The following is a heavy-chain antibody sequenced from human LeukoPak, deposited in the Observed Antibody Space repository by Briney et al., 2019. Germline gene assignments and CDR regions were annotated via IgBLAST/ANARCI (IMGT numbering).Heavy chain of an antibody. CDR1: GFTFSSYA. V-gene: IGHV3-23*01. D-gene: IGHD6-19*01. J-gene: IGHJ4*02. CDR2: ISGSGGST. CDR3: AKDHSGWYGLDY. Sequence: GGSLRLSCAASGFTFSSYAMSWVRQAPGKVLEWFSAISGSGGSTYYADSVKGRFTISRDNSKNQLYLQMNSLRAEDTAVYYCAKDHSGWYGLDYWGQGTLVTVSS.